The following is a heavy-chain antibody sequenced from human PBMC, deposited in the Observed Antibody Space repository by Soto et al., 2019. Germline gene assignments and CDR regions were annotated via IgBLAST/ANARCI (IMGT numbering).Heavy chain of an antibody. CDR1: GFTFNTDG. CDR3: ARADCTGAYCYSWPFNDGVDV. D-gene: IGHD2-15*01. Sequence: QVQLVESWGGVVQPGGSLRLSCTTSGFTFNTDGMHCCRQAPGKGLEWVAIIWYDGSNKYYAESVKGRFTISRDNSKNTLYLQMNSLRAEDTALSHCARADCTGAYCYSWPFNDGVDVWGPGATVTVSS. V-gene: IGHV3-33*08. J-gene: IGHJ6*02. CDR2: IWYDGSNK.